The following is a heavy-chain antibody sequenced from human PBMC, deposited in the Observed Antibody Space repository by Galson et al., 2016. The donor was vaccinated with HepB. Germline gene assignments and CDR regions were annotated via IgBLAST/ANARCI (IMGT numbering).Heavy chain of an antibody. CDR3: ARGIAALEY. CDR2: ISVHNGNT. CDR1: GYTFRNHG. D-gene: IGHD6-6*01. V-gene: IGHV1-18*01. J-gene: IGHJ4*02. Sequence: SVKVSCKASGYTFRNHGLSWVRQAPGQGLEWMGWISVHNGNTKLAQKYQGRVTMTADTSTSTAYMELRSLTSDDTAVYYCARGIAALEYWGQGTPVIVSS.